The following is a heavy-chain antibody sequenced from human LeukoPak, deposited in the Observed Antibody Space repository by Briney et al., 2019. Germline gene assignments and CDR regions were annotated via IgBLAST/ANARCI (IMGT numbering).Heavy chain of an antibody. CDR3: ARGFWSGYYSGTLVNPYYYYYYMDV. Sequence: PSETLSLTCAVYGGSFSGYYWSWIRQPPGKGLEWIGEINHSGSTNYNPSLKSRVTISVDTSKNQFSLKPSSVTAADTAVYYCARGFWSGYYSGTLVNPYYYYYYMDVWGKGTTVTVSS. CDR1: GGSFSGYY. J-gene: IGHJ6*03. V-gene: IGHV4-34*01. CDR2: INHSGST. D-gene: IGHD3-3*01.